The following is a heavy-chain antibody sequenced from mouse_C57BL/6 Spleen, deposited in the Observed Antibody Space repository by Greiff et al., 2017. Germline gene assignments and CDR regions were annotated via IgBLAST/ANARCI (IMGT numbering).Heavy chain of an antibody. D-gene: IGHD2-2*01. J-gene: IGHJ3*01. CDR1: GYTFTSYW. CDR2: IYPSDSET. Sequence: VQLQQPGAELVRPGSSVKLSCKASGYTFTSYWMDWVKQRPGTGLEWIGNIYPSDSETHYNQKFKDKATLTVDKSSSTAYMQLSSLTSEDSAVYYCARRSTIVTAWFAYWGQGTLVTVSA. V-gene: IGHV1-61*01. CDR3: ARRSTIVTAWFAY.